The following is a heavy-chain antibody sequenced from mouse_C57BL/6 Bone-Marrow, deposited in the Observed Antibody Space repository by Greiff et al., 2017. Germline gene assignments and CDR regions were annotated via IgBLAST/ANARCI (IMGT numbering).Heavy chain of an antibody. Sequence: QVQLQQPGAELVKPGASVKLSCKASGYTFTSYWMQWVKQRPGQGLEWIGEIDPSDSYTNYNQKFKGKATFTVDQSSSTAYMQLNSLTSEDSSVYYCAITTVEYFDYWGQGTTLTVSS. CDR3: AITTVEYFDY. CDR2: IDPSDSYT. V-gene: IGHV1-50*01. J-gene: IGHJ2*01. D-gene: IGHD1-1*01. CDR1: GYTFTSYW.